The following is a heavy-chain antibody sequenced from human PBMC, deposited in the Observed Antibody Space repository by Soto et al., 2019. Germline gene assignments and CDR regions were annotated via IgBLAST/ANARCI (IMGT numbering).Heavy chain of an antibody. CDR1: GFTFSSYA. CDR3: AKGGIAVAGTAAESVRI. D-gene: IGHD6-19*01. CDR2: ISGSGGST. Sequence: EVQLLESGGGLVQPGGSLRLSCAASGFTFSSYAMSWVRQAPGKGLEWVSAISGSGGSTYYADSAKGRFTISRDNSKNTLYLQMNSLRAEDTAVYYCAKGGIAVAGTAAESVRIGGQGTLVTVSS. J-gene: IGHJ4*02. V-gene: IGHV3-23*01.